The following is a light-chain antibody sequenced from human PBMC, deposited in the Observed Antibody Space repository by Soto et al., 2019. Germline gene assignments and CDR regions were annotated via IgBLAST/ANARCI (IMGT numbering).Light chain of an antibody. J-gene: IGKJ1*01. CDR2: GAS. Sequence: DIQMTQSPSALSASAGDRVTITCRASQSISTWLAWYQQKPGKAPKLLIYGASSLASGVPSRFSGSGSGTEFTLTIRSLQPDDFATYYCQQHNGYSERMFGQGTTGDIK. CDR1: QSISTW. CDR3: QQHNGYSERM. V-gene: IGKV1-5*01.